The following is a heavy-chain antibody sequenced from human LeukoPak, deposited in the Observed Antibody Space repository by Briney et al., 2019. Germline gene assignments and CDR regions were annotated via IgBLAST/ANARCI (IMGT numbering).Heavy chain of an antibody. CDR1: GFTFSSYW. Sequence: PGGSLRLSCAASGFTFSSYWMHWVRQAPGKGLGWVSRFNRNGRSKSSADSVKGRFAISRDNAKNTLYLQMNSLRAEDTAVYYCARGYYSSSWYSGWFGPWGQGTLVTVSS. V-gene: IGHV3-74*01. CDR2: FNRNGRSK. J-gene: IGHJ5*02. CDR3: ARGYYSSSWYSGWFGP. D-gene: IGHD6-13*01.